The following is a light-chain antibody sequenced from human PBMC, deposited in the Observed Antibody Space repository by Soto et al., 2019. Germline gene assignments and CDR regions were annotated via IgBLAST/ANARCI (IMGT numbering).Light chain of an antibody. J-gene: IGKJ1*01. CDR1: QTLSSPY. Sequence: EIVLTQSPGTQSLSPGERATLSCRASQTLSSPYLAWYQQLPGQAPRLLIYHASNRATGISDRFSGSGSGTDFTLTISRLEPEDFAVYYCLQYDLSPLTFAQGTKVEIK. CDR3: LQYDLSPLT. CDR2: HAS. V-gene: IGKV3-20*01.